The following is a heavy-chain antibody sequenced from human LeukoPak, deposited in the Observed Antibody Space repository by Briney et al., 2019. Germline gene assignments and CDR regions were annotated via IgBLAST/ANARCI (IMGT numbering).Heavy chain of an antibody. V-gene: IGHV1-2*02. Sequence: ASVKVSCKASGYTFTGYYLHWVRQAPGQGLEWMGWINPNTGDTKYSQKFQASVTMTRDTSISTAYLELNRLRYDDTAVYYCVRSGDGYKYNYWGQGTLVTVPS. D-gene: IGHD5-24*01. CDR2: INPNTGDT. CDR3: VRSGDGYKYNY. CDR1: GYTFTGYY. J-gene: IGHJ4*02.